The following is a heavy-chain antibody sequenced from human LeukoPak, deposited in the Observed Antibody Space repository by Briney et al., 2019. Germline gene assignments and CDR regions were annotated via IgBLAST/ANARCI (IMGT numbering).Heavy chain of an antibody. CDR3: AKDRYTHTIEYYFDY. CDR1: GFTFSSYG. Sequence: GGSLRLSCAASGFTFSSYGMHWVGQAPGKGLEWVAVISYDGSNKYYADSVKGRFTISRDNSKNTLYLQMNSLRAEDTDVYYCAKDRYTHTIEYYFDYWGQGTLVTVSS. J-gene: IGHJ4*02. CDR2: ISYDGSNK. V-gene: IGHV3-30*18. D-gene: IGHD3-16*02.